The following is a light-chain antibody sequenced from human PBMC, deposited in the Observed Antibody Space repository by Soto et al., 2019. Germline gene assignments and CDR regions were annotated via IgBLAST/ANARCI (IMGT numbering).Light chain of an antibody. J-gene: IGKJ5*01. Sequence: EIVLIQSPATLSLSPGERATLSCRASQSVGSNLAWYQQKPGQAPRLLIYGASTRATGIPARFSGSGSGTEFTLTISSLQSEDSAVYYCQQHNQWPITFGQGTRLEIK. CDR3: QQHNQWPIT. V-gene: IGKV3-15*01. CDR2: GAS. CDR1: QSVGSN.